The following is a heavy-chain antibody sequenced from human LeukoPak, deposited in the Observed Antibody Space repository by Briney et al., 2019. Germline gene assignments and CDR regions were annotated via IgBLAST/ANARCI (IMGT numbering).Heavy chain of an antibody. CDR1: GYTLTELS. CDR2: FDPEDSET. J-gene: IGHJ4*02. D-gene: IGHD5-18*01. CDR3: ATVGYSYGYFFDY. V-gene: IGHV1-24*01. Sequence: EASVKVSCKVSGYTLTELSMHWVRQAPGKGLEWMGGFDPEDSETIYAQKFQGRVTMTEDTSTDTAYMELSSLRSEDTAVYYCATVGYSYGYFFDYWGQGTLVTVSS.